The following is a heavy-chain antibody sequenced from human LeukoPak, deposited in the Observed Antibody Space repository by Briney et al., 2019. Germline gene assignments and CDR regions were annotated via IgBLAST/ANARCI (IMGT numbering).Heavy chain of an antibody. CDR3: ARAKYGSGYYFDY. Sequence: SETLSLTCTVSGGSISSSSYYWGWIRQPPGKGLEWIGSIYYSGSTYYNPSLKSRVTISVDTSKNQFSLKLSSVTAADTAVYYCARAKYGSGYYFDYWGQGTLVTVSS. V-gene: IGHV4-39*01. D-gene: IGHD3-10*01. CDR2: IYYSGST. J-gene: IGHJ4*02. CDR1: GGSISSSSYY.